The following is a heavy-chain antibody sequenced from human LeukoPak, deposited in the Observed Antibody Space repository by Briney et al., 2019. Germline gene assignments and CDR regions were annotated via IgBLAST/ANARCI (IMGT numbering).Heavy chain of an antibody. CDR1: GFTFSDYG. D-gene: IGHD3-3*01. Sequence: PGGSLRLSCAASGFTFSDYGMSWVRQAPGKGLEWIGSIYYSGGTYYNPSLKSRVTISVDTSKNQFSLKLSSVTAADTAVYYCVRAPGNDFWSGYYTDWGQGTLVTVSS. CDR2: IYYSGGT. J-gene: IGHJ4*02. V-gene: IGHV4-38-2*01. CDR3: VRAPGNDFWSGYYTD.